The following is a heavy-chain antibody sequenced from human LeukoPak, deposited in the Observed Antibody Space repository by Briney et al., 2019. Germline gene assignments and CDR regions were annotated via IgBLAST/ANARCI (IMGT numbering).Heavy chain of an antibody. Sequence: SETLSLTCTVSGGSISSAGYSWSWIRQPPGKGLEWIGYIYHSGSTYYNPSLKSRVTISVDRSKNQFSLKLSSVTAADTAVYYCARGEDTCFDYWGQGTLVTVSS. J-gene: IGHJ4*02. CDR2: IYHSGST. CDR1: GGSISSAGYS. D-gene: IGHD2-15*01. CDR3: ARGEDTCFDY. V-gene: IGHV4-30-2*01.